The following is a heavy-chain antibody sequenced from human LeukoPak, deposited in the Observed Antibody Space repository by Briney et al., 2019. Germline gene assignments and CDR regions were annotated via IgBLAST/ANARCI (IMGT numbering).Heavy chain of an antibody. CDR1: GFTFSSYE. V-gene: IGHV3-48*03. CDR3: AEGGSTTGEDYYHYYMDV. J-gene: IGHJ6*03. CDR2: ISSSGSTI. D-gene: IGHD2/OR15-2a*01. Sequence: GGSLRLSCAASGFTFSSYEMNWVRQAPGKGLAWVSYISSSGSTIYYADSVKGRFTISRDNAKNSLYLQMNRLKAEDKDVYYCAEGGSTTGEDYYHYYMDVWGKGTTVTVSS.